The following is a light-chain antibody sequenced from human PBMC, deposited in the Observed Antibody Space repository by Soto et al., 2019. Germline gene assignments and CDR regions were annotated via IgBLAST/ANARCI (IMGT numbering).Light chain of an antibody. CDR3: QHYVERSPIT. J-gene: IGKJ5*01. Sequence: IVLTQSPGTLSLSPGERATLSCRASHIISSSHLAWYQQKPGQAPRLLISGASSRATGIPDRFSGSGSGTDFTLTISRLEPEDFALYYCQHYVERSPITFGQGTRLEIK. CDR1: HIISSSH. V-gene: IGKV3-20*01. CDR2: GAS.